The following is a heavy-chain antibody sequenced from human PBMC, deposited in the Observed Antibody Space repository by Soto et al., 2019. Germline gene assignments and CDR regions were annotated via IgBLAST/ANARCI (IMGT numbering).Heavy chain of an antibody. J-gene: IGHJ4*02. Sequence: TLSLTCAVSGGSISSGGYSWSWIRQPPGKGLEWIGYIYHSGSTYYNPSLKSRVTISVDRSKNQFSLKLSSVTAADTAVYYCARGGLVDILTGYTEYYFDYWGQGTLVTVSS. CDR2: IYHSGST. CDR3: ARGGLVDILTGYTEYYFDY. CDR1: GGSISSGGYS. D-gene: IGHD3-9*01. V-gene: IGHV4-30-2*01.